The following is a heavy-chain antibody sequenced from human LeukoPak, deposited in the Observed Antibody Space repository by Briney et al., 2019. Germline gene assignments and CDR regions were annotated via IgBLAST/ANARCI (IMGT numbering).Heavy chain of an antibody. D-gene: IGHD4-23*01. Sequence: GGSLRLSCAASGFTFSNYEMHWVRQAPGKGLEWVSYISSSGSDIYYADSVKGRFTISRDNAKNSLYLHMNSLRAEDTAVYYCARDYGGSSPFDHWGQGTLVTVSS. CDR3: ARDYGGSSPFDH. J-gene: IGHJ4*02. CDR1: GFTFSNYE. CDR2: ISSSGSDI. V-gene: IGHV3-48*03.